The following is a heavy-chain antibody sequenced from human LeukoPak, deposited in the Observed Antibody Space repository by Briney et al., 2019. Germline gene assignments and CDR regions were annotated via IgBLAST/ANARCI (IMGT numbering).Heavy chain of an antibody. CDR1: GFSFSTYA. J-gene: IGHJ3*02. Sequence: PGGSLRLSCAASGFSFSTYAMSWVRQAPGKGLEWVSGISGRGGNTYYADSVTGRFTISRDNSKHTSYLQMNSLRAEDTAVYYCAKYYYGSGSYYNDDAFDIWGQGTMVTVSS. CDR2: ISGRGGNT. CDR3: AKYYYGSGSYYNDDAFDI. V-gene: IGHV3-23*01. D-gene: IGHD3-10*01.